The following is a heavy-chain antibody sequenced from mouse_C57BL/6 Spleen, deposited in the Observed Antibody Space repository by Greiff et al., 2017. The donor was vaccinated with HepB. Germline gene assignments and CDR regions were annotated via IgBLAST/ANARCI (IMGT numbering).Heavy chain of an antibody. CDR3: ARRDTTVVASDFDV. CDR1: GYTFTSYG. V-gene: IGHV1-58*01. CDR2: IYIGNGYT. Sequence: EVQLVESGAELVRPGSSVKMSCKTSGYTFTSYGINWVKQRPGQGPEWIGYIYIGNGYTEYNEKFKGKATLTSDTSSSTAYMQLSSLTSEDSAIYFCARRDTTVVASDFDVWGTGTTVTVSS. D-gene: IGHD1-1*01. J-gene: IGHJ1*03.